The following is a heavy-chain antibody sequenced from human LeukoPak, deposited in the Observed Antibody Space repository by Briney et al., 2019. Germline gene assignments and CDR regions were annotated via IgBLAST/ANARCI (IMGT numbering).Heavy chain of an antibody. D-gene: IGHD7-27*01. CDR2: MSSSGGDT. J-gene: IGHJ3*01. CDR3: TRTSGPQGAFDS. CDR1: GFTFSTYT. V-gene: IGHV3-21*01. Sequence: PGGSLRLSCAASGFTFSTYTLSWVRQTPGKGLEWVSSMSSSGGDTSYADSLKGRFTASRDNAKNSLYLQMNSLRGEDTAVYYCTRTSGPQGAFDSWGQGTMVTVSS.